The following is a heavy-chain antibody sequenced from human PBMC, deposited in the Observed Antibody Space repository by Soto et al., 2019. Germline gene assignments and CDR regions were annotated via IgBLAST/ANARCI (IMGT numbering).Heavy chain of an antibody. J-gene: IGHJ4*02. D-gene: IGHD1-26*01. CDR3: AKDVYSGSYNYFDY. Sequence: GGSLRLSCAASGFTFSSYAMSWVRQAPGKGLEWVSAINGSGGSTYYADSVKGRFTISRDNSKNTLYLQMNSLRAEDTAVYYCAKDVYSGSYNYFDYWGQGTLVTVSS. CDR2: INGSGGST. CDR1: GFTFSSYA. V-gene: IGHV3-23*01.